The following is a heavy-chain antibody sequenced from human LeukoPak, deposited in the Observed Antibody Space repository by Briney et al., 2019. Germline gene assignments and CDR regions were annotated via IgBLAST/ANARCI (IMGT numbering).Heavy chain of an antibody. D-gene: IGHD3-22*01. CDR3: ARAFDGSSYQVHLEEYYFDC. V-gene: IGHV4-31*03. Sequence: SETLSLTCTVSGGSISSGDYYWSWIRQHPGKGLEWIGYIYYSGSTSYNPSLRSRVTISVDTSKNQFSLRLSSVTAADTAVYYCARAFDGSSYQVHLEEYYFDCWGQETLVTVSS. CDR2: IYYSGST. CDR1: GGSISSGDYY. J-gene: IGHJ4*02.